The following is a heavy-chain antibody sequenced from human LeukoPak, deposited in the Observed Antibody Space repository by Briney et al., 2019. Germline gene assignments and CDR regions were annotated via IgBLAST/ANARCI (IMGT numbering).Heavy chain of an antibody. J-gene: IGHJ3*02. CDR2: ISGSGGST. CDR3: ARDEYCRSTSCRGAFDI. D-gene: IGHD2-2*01. V-gene: IGHV3-23*01. Sequence: GGSLRLSCAASGFTFSSYAMSWVRQAPGKGLEWVSTISGSGGSTYYADSVKGRFTISRDNAKNSLYLQMNSLRAEDTAVYYCARDEYCRSTSCRGAFDIWGQGTMVTVSS. CDR1: GFTFSSYA.